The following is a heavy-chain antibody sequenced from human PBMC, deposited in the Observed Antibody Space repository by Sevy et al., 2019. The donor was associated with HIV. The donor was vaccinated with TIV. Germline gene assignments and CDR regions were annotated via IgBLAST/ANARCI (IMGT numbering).Heavy chain of an antibody. J-gene: IGHJ6*03. Sequence: GGSLRLSCAVSGFKFNDYYMTWVRQAPGQGLEWVSFISFSGGTVYYGDSMKGRFTTSRDNPKNSLYLEMSNLRAEDTAVYFCARASVTYDSVAKYYSYYMDVWGRGTTVTVSS. V-gene: IGHV3-11*04. D-gene: IGHD3-16*01. CDR1: GFKFNDYY. CDR2: ISFSGGTV. CDR3: ARASVTYDSVAKYYSYYMDV.